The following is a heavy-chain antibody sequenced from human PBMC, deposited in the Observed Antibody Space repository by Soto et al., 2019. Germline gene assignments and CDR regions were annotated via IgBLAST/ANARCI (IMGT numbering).Heavy chain of an antibody. CDR1: GYTFITNG. Sequence: QVELVQSGPEVKRPGASVKVSCKTSGYTFITNGINWVRQAPGQGLEWMGWISPANGDKKYAQKFKDRVTLTSETSTDTVYMEVTNLRSDDTAVYFCARGRYFATTHRQWWYFDFWGRGTLVTVSS. CDR2: ISPANGDK. V-gene: IGHV1-18*01. D-gene: IGHD3-10*01. J-gene: IGHJ2*01. CDR3: ARGRYFATTHRQWWYFDF.